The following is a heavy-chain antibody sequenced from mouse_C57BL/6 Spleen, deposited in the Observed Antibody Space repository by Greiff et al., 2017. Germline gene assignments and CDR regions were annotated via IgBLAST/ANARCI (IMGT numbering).Heavy chain of an antibody. CDR2: IYPGDGDT. D-gene: IGHD1-1*01. J-gene: IGHJ2*01. V-gene: IGHV1-80*01. CDR3: ARAEAYGSSSYFDY. CDR1: GYAFSSYW. Sequence: QVQLQQSGAELVKPGASVKISCKASGYAFSSYWMNWVKQRPGKGLEWIGQIYPGDGDTNSNGKFKGKATLTADKSSSTAYMQLSSLTSEDSAVYFSARAEAYGSSSYFDYWGQGTTLTVSS.